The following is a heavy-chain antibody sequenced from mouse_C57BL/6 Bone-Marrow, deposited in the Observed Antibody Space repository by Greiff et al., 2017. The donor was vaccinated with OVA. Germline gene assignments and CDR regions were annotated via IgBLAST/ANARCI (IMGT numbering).Heavy chain of an antibody. CDR2: INPSSGYT. J-gene: IGHJ2*01. CDR1: GYTFTSYW. D-gene: IGHD2-5*01. Sequence: QVQLQQSGADLAKPGASVKLSCKASGYTFTSYWMHWVKQRPGQGLEWIGYINPSSGYTKYNQKFKDKATLTADKSSSTAYMQLRSLTYEDSADYDCERDPLYYSNYNFDYWGQGTTLTVSS. CDR3: ERDPLYYSNYNFDY. V-gene: IGHV1-7*01.